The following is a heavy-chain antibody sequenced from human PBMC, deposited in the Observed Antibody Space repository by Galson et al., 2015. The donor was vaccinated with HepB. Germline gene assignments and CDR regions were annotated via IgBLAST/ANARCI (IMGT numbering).Heavy chain of an antibody. V-gene: IGHV4-34*01. J-gene: IGHJ4*02. CDR1: GYSFTSYW. CDR2: INHSGSA. CDR3: AKGLGSGWSYI. D-gene: IGHD6-19*01. Sequence: QSGAEVTKPGESLRISCKGSGYSFTSYWISWMRQPPGKGLEWIGEINHSGSANYNPSLKSRVAISVDTSKNQLSLKLSSVTAADTAVYYCAKGLGSGWSYIWGQGTLVTVSS.